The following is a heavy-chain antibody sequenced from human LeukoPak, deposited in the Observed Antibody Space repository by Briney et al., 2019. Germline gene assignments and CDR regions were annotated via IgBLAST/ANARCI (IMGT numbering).Heavy chain of an antibody. CDR2: IYYSGST. CDR1: GGSISSGSYY. Sequence: SETLSLTCTVSGGSISSGSYYWSWIRQPPGKGLEWIGYIYYSGSTNYNPSLKSRVTISVDTSKNQFSLKLSSVTAADTAVYYCAARGLWFGDGGWFDPWGQGTLVTVSS. D-gene: IGHD3-10*01. CDR3: AARGLWFGDGGWFDP. V-gene: IGHV4-61*01. J-gene: IGHJ5*02.